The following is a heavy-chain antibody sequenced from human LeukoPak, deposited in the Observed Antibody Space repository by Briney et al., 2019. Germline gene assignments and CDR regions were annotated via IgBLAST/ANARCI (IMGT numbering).Heavy chain of an antibody. CDR3: ARRRDSGSLQHFDY. CDR2: ISSSGSTI. Sequence: AGGSLRLSCAASGFTFSDYYMSWIRQAPGKGLEWVSYISSSGSTIYYADSVKGRFTISRDNAKNSLYLQMNSLRAEDTAVYYCARRRDSGSLQHFDYWGQGTLVTVSS. CDR1: GFTFSDYY. J-gene: IGHJ4*02. V-gene: IGHV3-11*01. D-gene: IGHD1-26*01.